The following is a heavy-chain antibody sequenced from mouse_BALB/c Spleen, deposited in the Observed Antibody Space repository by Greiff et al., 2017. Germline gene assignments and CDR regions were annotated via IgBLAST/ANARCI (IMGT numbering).Heavy chain of an antibody. CDR1: GFSLTSYG. J-gene: IGHJ4*01. Sequence: VQLQQSGPGLVAPSQSLSITCTVSGFSLTSYGVHWVRQPPGKGLEWLGVIWAGGSTNYNSALMSRLSISKDNSKSQVFLKMNSLQTDDTAMYYCARGGNDPFYYAMDDGGQGTSVTGSS. CDR3: ARGGNDPFYYAMDD. V-gene: IGHV2-9*02. CDR2: IWAGGST. D-gene: IGHD2-2*01.